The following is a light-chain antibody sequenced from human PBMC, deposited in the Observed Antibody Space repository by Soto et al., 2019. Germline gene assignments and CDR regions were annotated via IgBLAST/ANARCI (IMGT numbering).Light chain of an antibody. Sequence: EIVLTQSPGTLSLSPGERATLSFRASQSVSSSYLAWYRQKPGQAPRLLIYGASTRATGTPARFSGSGSGTDFTLTISRLEPEDFAVYYCQQYGSSGTFGQGTKVDIK. CDR3: QQYGSSGT. CDR2: GAS. CDR1: QSVSSSY. V-gene: IGKV3-20*01. J-gene: IGKJ1*01.